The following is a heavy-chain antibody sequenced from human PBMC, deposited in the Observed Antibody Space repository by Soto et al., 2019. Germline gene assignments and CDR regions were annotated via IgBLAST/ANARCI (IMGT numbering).Heavy chain of an antibody. CDR1: GFTFSSYA. V-gene: IGHV3-23*01. CDR2: ISGSGGST. D-gene: IGHD3-3*01. Sequence: GGSLRLSCAASGFTFSSYAMSWVRQAPGKGLEWVSAISGSGGSTYYADSVKGRFTISRDNSKNTLYLQMNSLRAEDTAVYYCAKGERDIGITIFGVVTKIDYYYGMDVWGQGTTVTVSS. J-gene: IGHJ6*02. CDR3: AKGERDIGITIFGVVTKIDYYYGMDV.